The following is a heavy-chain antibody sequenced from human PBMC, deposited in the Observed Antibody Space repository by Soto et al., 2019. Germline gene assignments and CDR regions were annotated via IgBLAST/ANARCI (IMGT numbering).Heavy chain of an antibody. CDR3: AKVSILTESYHYYAMDV. D-gene: IGHD3-9*01. Sequence: EVQLLESGGGSVQPGGALRLSYVASGFTFSTYAMSWVRQAPGKGLEWVSGIGGLSGGTDYADSVKGRLTISRDNSKNTLYLQMNSLSAEDTSVYFCAKVSILTESYHYYAMDVWGQGTTVTVSS. CDR2: IGGLSGGT. CDR1: GFTFSTYA. J-gene: IGHJ6*02. V-gene: IGHV3-23*01.